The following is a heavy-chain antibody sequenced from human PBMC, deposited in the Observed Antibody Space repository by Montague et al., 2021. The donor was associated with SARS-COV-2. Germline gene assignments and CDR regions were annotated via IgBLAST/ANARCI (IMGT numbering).Heavy chain of an antibody. D-gene: IGHD3-22*01. CDR2: INHRGTS. Sequence: SETLSLTCAVYGGSFSDYYWSWIRRPPGKGLEWIGEINHRGTSKYNPSLKSRVSISLDTSKNQFSLYLSSVTAADTAVYYCARGRQHSNMIVVVMTGGEYYFDYWGQGTLVTVSS. CDR3: ARGRQHSNMIVVVMTGGEYYFDY. J-gene: IGHJ4*02. CDR1: GGSFSDYY. V-gene: IGHV4-34*01.